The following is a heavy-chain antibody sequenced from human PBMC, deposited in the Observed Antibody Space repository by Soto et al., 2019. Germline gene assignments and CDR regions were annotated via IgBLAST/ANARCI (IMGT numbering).Heavy chain of an antibody. J-gene: IGHJ4*02. Sequence: QVQLVQSGAEVKKPGASVKVSCKASGYTFTSYAMHWVRQAPGQRLEWMGWINAGNGNTKYSQKFQGRVTITRDTSASTVYMEMSSLRSEDTAVYYCARASGSSSRNTPRYYFDYWGQGTLVTVSS. CDR2: INAGNGNT. CDR3: ARASGSSSRNTPRYYFDY. CDR1: GYTFTSYA. D-gene: IGHD3-10*01. V-gene: IGHV1-3*01.